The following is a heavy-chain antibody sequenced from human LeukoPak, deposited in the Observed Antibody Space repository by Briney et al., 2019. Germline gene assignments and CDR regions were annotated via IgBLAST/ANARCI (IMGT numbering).Heavy chain of an antibody. D-gene: IGHD5-18*01. CDR2: IKQDGSEK. CDR3: ARESGGYSYGFFDY. Sequence: GGSLRLSCAASGFTFSSYWMSWVRQAPGKGLEWVANIKQDGSEKYYVDSVKGRFTISRDNAKNSLYLQMNSLRAEDTAVYYCARESGGYSYGFFDYWGQGTLSPSPQ. CDR1: GFTFSSYW. V-gene: IGHV3-7*01. J-gene: IGHJ4*02.